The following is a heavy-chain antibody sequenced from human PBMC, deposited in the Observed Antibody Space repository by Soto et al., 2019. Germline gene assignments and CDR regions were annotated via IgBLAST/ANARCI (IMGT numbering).Heavy chain of an antibody. D-gene: IGHD6-19*01. J-gene: IGHJ3*02. CDR3: ARVRYSSGWSPTTHDAFDI. CDR1: GYTFTSYY. CDR2: INPSGGST. Sequence: QVQLVQSGAEVKKPGASVKVSCKASGYTFTSYYMHWVRQAPGQGLEWMGIINPSGGSTSYAQKFQGRVTMTRDTSTSTVYMELSSLRSEDTAVYYCARVRYSSGWSPTTHDAFDIWGQGTMVTVSS. V-gene: IGHV1-46*01.